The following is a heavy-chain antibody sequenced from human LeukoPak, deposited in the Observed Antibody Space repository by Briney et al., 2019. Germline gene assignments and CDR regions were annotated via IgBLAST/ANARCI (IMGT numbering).Heavy chain of an antibody. Sequence: GGSRRLSCVASGFTFDDYAMHWVRQAPGKGLEWVSGISWNSGSMGYADSVKGRFTISRDSAQNSLYLQMNSLRAEDTALYYCAKEADSGAFDIWGQGTMATVSS. CDR1: GFTFDDYA. CDR3: AKEADSGAFDI. J-gene: IGHJ3*02. V-gene: IGHV3-9*01. CDR2: ISWNSGSM. D-gene: IGHD2-15*01.